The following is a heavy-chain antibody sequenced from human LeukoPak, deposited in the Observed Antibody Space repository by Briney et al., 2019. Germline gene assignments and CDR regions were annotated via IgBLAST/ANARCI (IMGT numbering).Heavy chain of an antibody. Sequence: PGGSLRLSCAAPGFTFSNYAMGWVRQAPGKGLEWVALISGSGGGTDFADSVKGRFTISRDNSKNTLYLQMDGLRAEDTAIYYCAPDLRGSAWSLDDWGQGTLVTVSS. J-gene: IGHJ4*02. CDR1: GFTFSNYA. D-gene: IGHD6-13*01. CDR3: APDLRGSAWSLDD. V-gene: IGHV3-23*01. CDR2: ISGSGGGT.